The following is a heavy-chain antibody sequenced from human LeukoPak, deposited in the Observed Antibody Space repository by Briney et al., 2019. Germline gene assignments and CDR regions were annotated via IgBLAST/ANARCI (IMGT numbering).Heavy chain of an antibody. CDR3: AREPSGWYVDY. CDR2: IKQDGSEK. J-gene: IGHJ4*02. CDR1: GFTFSSYW. V-gene: IGHV3-7*01. Sequence: GGSLRLSCAASGFTFSSYWMSWVRQAPGKGLEWVANIKQDGSEKYYADSVKGRFTISRDNAKNSVYLQMNGLRAEDTAVYFCAREPSGWYVDYWGQGTLVTVSS. D-gene: IGHD6-19*01.